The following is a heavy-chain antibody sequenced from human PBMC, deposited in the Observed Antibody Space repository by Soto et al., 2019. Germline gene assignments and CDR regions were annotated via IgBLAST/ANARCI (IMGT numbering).Heavy chain of an antibody. V-gene: IGHV1-18*01. CDR1: GYTFTKYG. CDR2: ISGYNGNT. Sequence: QVQLVQSGAEVKKPGGSVKVSCKASGYTFTKYGFSWVRQAPGQGLEWMGWISGYNGNTKYAQKFQGRVAMTKETFTSTAYLELKSLTSDDTAVYYCARDWIDYFDSSGHPPFDYWGQGTLVTVSS. CDR3: ARDWIDYFDSSGHPPFDY. D-gene: IGHD3-22*01. J-gene: IGHJ4*02.